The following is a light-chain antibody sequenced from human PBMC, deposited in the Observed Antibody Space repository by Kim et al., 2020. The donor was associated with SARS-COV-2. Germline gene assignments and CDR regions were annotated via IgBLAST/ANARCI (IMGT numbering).Light chain of an antibody. CDR2: DVI. CDR3: CSFAPNYYV. J-gene: IGLJ1*01. CDR1: SSDVGDHDH. Sequence: PGQSVTISCTGSSSDVGDHDHVSWYKQHPGKAPKVLIYDVIKRPSGVPDRFSGSKSDNAASLTISGLQAEDEADYYCCSFAPNYYVFGVGTKVTVL. V-gene: IGLV2-11*03.